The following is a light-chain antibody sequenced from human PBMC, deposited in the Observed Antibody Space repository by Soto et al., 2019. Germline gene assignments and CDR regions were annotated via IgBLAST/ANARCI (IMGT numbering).Light chain of an antibody. CDR3: QQYNNWPPFT. Sequence: EIVMTQSPATLSVSPGERATLSCRASQSVSGNLAWYQQKLGQAPRLLIYGASTRATGIPARFSGSGSGTEFSLTISSLQSEDSAVYYCQQYNNWPPFTFGPGTKVDIK. CDR1: QSVSGN. CDR2: GAS. V-gene: IGKV3-15*01. J-gene: IGKJ3*01.